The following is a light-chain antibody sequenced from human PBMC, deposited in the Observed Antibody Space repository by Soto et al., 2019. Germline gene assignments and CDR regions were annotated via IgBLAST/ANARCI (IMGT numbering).Light chain of an antibody. CDR3: SSFTRSNTYV. CDR2: DVT. Sequence: QSALTQPASVSGSPGQSIAISCTGTTSDVGGYNYVSWYQQHPGKAPKLMIYDVTNRPSGVSDRFSGSKSGNTASLTISGLQAEDAGDYYCSSFTRSNTYVFGTGTKLTVL. J-gene: IGLJ1*01. CDR1: TSDVGGYNY. V-gene: IGLV2-14*03.